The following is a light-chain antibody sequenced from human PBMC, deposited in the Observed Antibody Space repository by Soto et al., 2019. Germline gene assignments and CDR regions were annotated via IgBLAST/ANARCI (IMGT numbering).Light chain of an antibody. V-gene: IGKV1-5*01. CDR3: QQYNSYSWT. Sequence: DIQMTQSPSSLSASVGDRVTITCRASQSITIYLNWYQQKPGKAPKLLIYDASSLESGVPSRFSGSGSGTEFTLTISSLQPDDFATYYCQQYNSYSWTFGQGTKVDIK. CDR1: QSITIY. J-gene: IGKJ1*01. CDR2: DAS.